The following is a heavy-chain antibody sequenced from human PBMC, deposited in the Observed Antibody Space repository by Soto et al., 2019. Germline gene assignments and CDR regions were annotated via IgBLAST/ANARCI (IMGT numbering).Heavy chain of an antibody. CDR2: IWYDGSNK. CDR3: GRGNGHNSCYFDY. CDR1: EFTFSNYG. D-gene: IGHD2-8*01. V-gene: IGHV3-33*01. J-gene: IGHJ4*02. Sequence: QVQLVESGGGVVQPGRSLRLSCAASEFTFSNYGMHWVRQAPGKGLEWVAVIWYDGSNKYYADSVKGRFTISRDNSKNTMYLQMDSLRGEDTAVYYCGRGNGHNSCYFDYWGQGTLVTVSS.